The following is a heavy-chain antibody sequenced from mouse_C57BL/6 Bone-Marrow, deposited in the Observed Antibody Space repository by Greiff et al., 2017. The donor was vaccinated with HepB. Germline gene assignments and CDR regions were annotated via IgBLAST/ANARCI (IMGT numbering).Heavy chain of an antibody. CDR2: INPSSGYT. CDR3: ARPIVTWYFDV. V-gene: IGHV1-7*01. Sequence: VQLQQSGAELAKPGASVKLSCKASGYTFTSYWMRWVKQRPGQGLEWIGYINPSSGYTKYNQKFKDKATLTADKSSSTAYMQLSSLTYEDSAVYYCARPIVTWYFDVWGTGTTVTVSS. J-gene: IGHJ1*03. D-gene: IGHD2-5*01. CDR1: GYTFTSYW.